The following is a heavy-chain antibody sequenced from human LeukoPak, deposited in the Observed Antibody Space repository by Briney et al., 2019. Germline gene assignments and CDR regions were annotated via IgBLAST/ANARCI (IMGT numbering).Heavy chain of an antibody. J-gene: IGHJ4*02. V-gene: IGHV3-7*05. CDR1: GITFSSFW. CDR2: IKQDGSEK. Sequence: PGGSLRLSCAASGITFSSFWMSWVPQAPGKGLEWVANIKQDGSEKYYVDSVKGRFTISRDNAKNSLYLQMNSLRAEDTAVYYCARALVGDGKATYWGQGTLVTVSS. CDR3: ARALVGDGKATY. D-gene: IGHD2-15*01.